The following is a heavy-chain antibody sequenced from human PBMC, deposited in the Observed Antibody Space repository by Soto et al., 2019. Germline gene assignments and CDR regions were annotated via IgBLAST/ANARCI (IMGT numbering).Heavy chain of an antibody. CDR2: IYYSGST. V-gene: IGHV4-59*01. CDR1: GGCISSYY. Sequence: EILSLTCTDSGGCISSYYWSWIRQPPGKGLEWIGYIYYSGSTNYNPSLKSRVTISVDTSKNQFSLKLSSVTAADTAVYYCARDSSYGPFAYWGQGTLFTVSS. D-gene: IGHD4-17*01. J-gene: IGHJ4*02. CDR3: ARDSSYGPFAY.